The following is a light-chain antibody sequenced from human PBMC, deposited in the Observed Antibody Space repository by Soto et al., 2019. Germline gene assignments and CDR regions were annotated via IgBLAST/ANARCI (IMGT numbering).Light chain of an antibody. CDR2: GAS. Sequence: EIVMTQSPDTLSVSPGERATLSCRASQSVSSNLAWYQQKPGQAPRLLIYGASTRAADIPARFSGSGSGTEFTLSISSVQSEDSAVYYCQQYNNWPPITFGQGTRLEIK. CDR3: QQYNNWPPIT. V-gene: IGKV3D-15*01. CDR1: QSVSSN. J-gene: IGKJ5*01.